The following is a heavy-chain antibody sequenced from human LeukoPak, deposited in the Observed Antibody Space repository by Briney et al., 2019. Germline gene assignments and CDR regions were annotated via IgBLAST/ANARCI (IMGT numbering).Heavy chain of an antibody. Sequence: GASVKVSCKASGYIFTSYYMHWVRQAPGQGLEWMGVINPSGTTTVYAQKFQGRVTMTRDTSTSTDYLELRSLRSEDTATYYCARDHSRTEGGTSFWWFDPWGQGTLVIVSS. CDR2: INPSGTTT. CDR3: ARDHSRTEGGTSFWWFDP. V-gene: IGHV1-46*01. D-gene: IGHD1-26*01. J-gene: IGHJ5*02. CDR1: GYIFTSYY.